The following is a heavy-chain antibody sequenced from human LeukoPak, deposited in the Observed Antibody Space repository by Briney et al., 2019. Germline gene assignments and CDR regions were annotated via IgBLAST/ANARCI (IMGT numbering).Heavy chain of an antibody. V-gene: IGHV3-72*01. CDR1: GFTFSDHY. D-gene: IGHD4-17*01. J-gene: IGHJ5*02. Sequence: GGSLRLPCAASGFTFSDHYMDWVRQAPGKGLEWVGRTRNKANSYTTEYAASVKGRFTISRDDSKNSLYLQMNSLKTEDTAVYYCARLTVTTSSWGQGTLVTVSS. CDR2: TRNKANSYTT. CDR3: ARLTVTTSS.